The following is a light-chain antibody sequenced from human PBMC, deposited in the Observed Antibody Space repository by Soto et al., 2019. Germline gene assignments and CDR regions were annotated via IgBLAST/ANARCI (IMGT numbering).Light chain of an antibody. CDR3: QESYTTPVA. V-gene: IGKV1-39*01. Sequence: DIQMPQSPSSLSASVGDRVTITCRASQNINSYLNWYQQKPGKAPKLLIYAASSLQSGGPSRFSGSGSGTDFTLAISSLQPEDFATYYCQESYTTPVAFGQGTKVEIK. CDR2: AAS. CDR1: QNINSY. J-gene: IGKJ1*01.